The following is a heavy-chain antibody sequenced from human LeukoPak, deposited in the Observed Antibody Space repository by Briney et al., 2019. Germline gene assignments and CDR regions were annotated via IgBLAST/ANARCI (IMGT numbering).Heavy chain of an antibody. J-gene: IGHJ4*02. CDR3: ARGWAAEKDY. CDR2: IYTSGST. D-gene: IGHD6-13*01. CDR1: GGSISSGSYY. Sequence: PSQTLSLTCTVSGGSISSGSYYWSWIRQPAGKGLEWIGRIYTSGSTNYNPSLKSRVTISVDTSKNQFSLKLSSVTAADTAVYYCARGWAAEKDYWGQGTLVTVSS. V-gene: IGHV4-61*02.